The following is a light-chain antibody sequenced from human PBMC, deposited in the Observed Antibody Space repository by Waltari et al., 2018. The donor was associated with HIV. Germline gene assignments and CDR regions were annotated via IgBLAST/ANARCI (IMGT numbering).Light chain of an antibody. Sequence: EIVLTQSPATLSLSPGERATLSCRASRSVSIYLAWFQHKPGQAPRLLIYDASTRDPGIPARFSGSGSGTDFTLTISRLEPEDSAVYYCQQRSNWPPFTFGQGTKLEIK. CDR2: DAS. V-gene: IGKV3-11*01. CDR3: QQRSNWPPFT. CDR1: RSVSIY. J-gene: IGKJ2*01.